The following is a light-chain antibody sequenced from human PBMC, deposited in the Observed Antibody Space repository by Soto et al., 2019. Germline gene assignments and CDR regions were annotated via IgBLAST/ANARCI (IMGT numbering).Light chain of an antibody. V-gene: IGKV3-15*01. CDR1: QNVNSN. J-gene: IGKJ5*01. Sequence: EIGMSQSPASLSVSPGERATLSFRASQNVNSNLAWYQQKPGQAPRLLIYGASTRATGIPARFSGSGSGTEFTLTISSLQSEDFAVYYCQQYYNWPITFGQGTRLEI. CDR3: QQYYNWPIT. CDR2: GAS.